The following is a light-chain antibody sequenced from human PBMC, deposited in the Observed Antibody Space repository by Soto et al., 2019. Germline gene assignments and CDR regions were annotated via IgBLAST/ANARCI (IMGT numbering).Light chain of an antibody. CDR3: VAWDDSLNGYV. CDR2: SNN. Sequence: QSVLTQPPSASGTPGQRVTISCSGSRSNIGSNTVNWYQQLPGTSPKLLIYSNNQRPSGVPDRFSGSKSGTSASLAISGLQSEAEADYYCVAWDDSLNGYVFGTGTKLTVL. V-gene: IGLV1-44*01. CDR1: RSNIGSNT. J-gene: IGLJ1*01.